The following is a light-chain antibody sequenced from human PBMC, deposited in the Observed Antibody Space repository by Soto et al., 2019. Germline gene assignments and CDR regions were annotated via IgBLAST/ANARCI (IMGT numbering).Light chain of an antibody. CDR3: QVWHNSNDLFYV. CDR2: DDR. J-gene: IGLJ1*01. Sequence: SCALDQPPSVSVAPGQAASITCGGNNIGSKSVHWYQQKPGQAPVLVVYDDRERPSGIPERFSGSNSGNTATLTISRVEAGGEADYYCQVWHNSNDLFYVFGTGTKVTVL. CDR1: NIGSKS. V-gene: IGLV3-21*02.